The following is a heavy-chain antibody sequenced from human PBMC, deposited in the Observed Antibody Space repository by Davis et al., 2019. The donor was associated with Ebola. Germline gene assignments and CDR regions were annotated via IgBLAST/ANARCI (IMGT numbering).Heavy chain of an antibody. CDR2: ISAYNGNT. J-gene: IGHJ6*02. CDR1: GGTFSSYA. D-gene: IGHD1-26*01. Sequence: ASVKVSCKASGGTFSSYAISWVRQAPGQGLEWMGWISAYNGNTNYAQKLQGRVTMTTDTSTSTAYMELRSLRSDDTAVYYCARGWSGSYYYYGMDVWGQGTTVTVSS. CDR3: ARGWSGSYYYYGMDV. V-gene: IGHV1-18*01.